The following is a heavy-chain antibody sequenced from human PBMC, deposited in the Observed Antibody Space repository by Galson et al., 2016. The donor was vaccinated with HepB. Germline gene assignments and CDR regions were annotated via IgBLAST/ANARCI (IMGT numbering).Heavy chain of an antibody. J-gene: IGHJ6*02. CDR2: VFYSGGT. CDR3: GRGMVRRGWYYGMDV. D-gene: IGHD3-10*01. CDR1: GGSISSYY. Sequence: SETLSLTCTVSGGSISSYYWSWIRQPPGKGLEWVGYVFYSGGTNYNPSLKSRLTISVDTSKNLFSLKLSSVTAADTAVYYCGRGMVRRGWYYGMDVWGQGTSGTVSS. V-gene: IGHV4-59*01.